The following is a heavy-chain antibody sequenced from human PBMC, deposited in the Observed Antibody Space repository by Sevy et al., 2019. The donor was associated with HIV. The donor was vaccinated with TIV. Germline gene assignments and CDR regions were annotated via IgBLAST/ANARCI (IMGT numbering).Heavy chain of an antibody. CDR3: AREEYFYGSGTYGYGMDV. V-gene: IGHV4-4*02. CDR1: GGSIRSSHW. CDR2: IYYRGSR. J-gene: IGHJ6*02. Sequence: SETQSLTCAVSGGSIRSSHWWSWVRQSPGKGLEWIGEIYYRGSRNYNPSLKSRLTISVDTSNNLFSLRLSSVTAADTAVYYCAREEYFYGSGTYGYGMDVWGQGTTVTVSS. D-gene: IGHD3-10*01.